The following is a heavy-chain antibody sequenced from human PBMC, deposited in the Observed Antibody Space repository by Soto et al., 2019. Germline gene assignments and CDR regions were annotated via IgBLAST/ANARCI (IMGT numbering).Heavy chain of an antibody. D-gene: IGHD1-1*01. CDR3: TRRPPGDGYNYFFDT. J-gene: IGHJ4*02. CDR1: GFTFSDSA. CDR2: IRGEVQNDAT. V-gene: IGHV3-73*02. Sequence: EVQLVESGGGLVQPGGSLKLSCAASGFTFSDSAMYWVRQASGKGLEWVGSIRGEVQNDATEYGASVRGRFTISRDDSKHTTYLQMNSLKTEDTAVYYCTRRPPGDGYNYFFDTWGQGALVTVSS.